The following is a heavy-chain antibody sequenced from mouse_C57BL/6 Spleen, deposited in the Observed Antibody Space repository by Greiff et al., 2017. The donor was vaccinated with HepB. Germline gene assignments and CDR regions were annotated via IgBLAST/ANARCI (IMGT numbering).Heavy chain of an antibody. V-gene: IGHV1-80*01. CDR3: ARYASSYPYFDY. CDR1: GYAFSSYW. Sequence: QVQLQQSGAELVKPGASVKISCKASGYAFSSYWMNWVKQRPGKGLEWIGQIYPGDGDTNYNGKFKGKATLTADKSSSTAYMQLSSLTSEDSAVYFCARYASSYPYFDYWGQGTTLTVSS. CDR2: IYPGDGDT. J-gene: IGHJ2*01. D-gene: IGHD1-1*01.